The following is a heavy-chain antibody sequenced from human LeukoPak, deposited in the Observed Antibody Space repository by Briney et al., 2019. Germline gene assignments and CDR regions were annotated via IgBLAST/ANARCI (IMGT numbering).Heavy chain of an antibody. CDR1: GGSISSYY. V-gene: IGHV4-4*07. Sequence: SETLSLTCTVSGGSISSYYWSWIRQPARKGLEWIGRIYTSGSTNYNPSLKSRVTMSVDTSKNQFSLKLSSVTAADTAVYYCARDLRAYVVVVPAAREHYYYMDVWGKGTTVTVSS. CDR3: ARDLRAYVVVVPAAREHYYYMDV. J-gene: IGHJ6*03. CDR2: IYTSGST. D-gene: IGHD2-2*01.